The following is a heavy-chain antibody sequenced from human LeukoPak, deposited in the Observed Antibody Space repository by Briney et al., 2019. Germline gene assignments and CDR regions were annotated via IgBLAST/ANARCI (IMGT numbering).Heavy chain of an antibody. CDR2: INHSGST. J-gene: IGHJ6*03. CDR1: RGSFSGYY. V-gene: IGHV4-34*01. D-gene: IGHD2-2*02. Sequence: SETLSLTCAVYRGSFSGYYWSWIRPPPGKGLEWIGEINHSGSTNYNASLKSRVTISVDTSKNQSSLKLSSVTAVDTAVYYCARGQYCSSTSCYKKTGAYYYYYMDVWGKGTTVTVSS. CDR3: ARGQYCSSTSCYKKTGAYYYYYMDV.